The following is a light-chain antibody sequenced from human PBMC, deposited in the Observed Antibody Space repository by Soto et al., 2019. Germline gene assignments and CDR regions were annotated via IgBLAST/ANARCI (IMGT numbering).Light chain of an antibody. CDR2: GAS. V-gene: IGKV3-15*01. J-gene: IGKJ5*01. CDR3: QQYNDWPPIT. Sequence: ETLMTQSPATLSVSPGERVTLSCRASQSVSLNLAWYQQKPGQAPRLLIYGASTRPIGIPDRFTVSGSGTEFTLSITDLQAEDFPLYYCQQYNDWPPITFGQGTRLEIK. CDR1: QSVSLN.